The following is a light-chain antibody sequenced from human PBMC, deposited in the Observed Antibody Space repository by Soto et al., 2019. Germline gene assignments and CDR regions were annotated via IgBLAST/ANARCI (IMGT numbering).Light chain of an antibody. V-gene: IGKV1-39*01. J-gene: IGKJ5*01. CDR3: QQSDSIPIT. Sequence: RVTIPCRASQTISRNLNWYQQKPGKAPKLLIYAASSLQSGVPSRFSGSGSGTDFTLAISSLQPEDFATYYCQQSDSIPITFGQGTRLEIK. CDR1: QTISRN. CDR2: AAS.